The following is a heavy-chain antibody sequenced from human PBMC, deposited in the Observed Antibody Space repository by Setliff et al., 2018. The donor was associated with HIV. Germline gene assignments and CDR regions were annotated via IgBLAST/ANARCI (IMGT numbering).Heavy chain of an antibody. V-gene: IGHV4-39*01. J-gene: IGHJ4*02. CDR3: ARALGYCSTTSCYAEYFDY. Sequence: SETLSLTCTVSGGSISTNDYFWVWIRQPPGKGLEWIGTISYSGSTYYNPSLKSRVTLSVDTSNNQFSLKLSSATAADTAVYYCARALGYCSTTSCYAEYFDYWGQGTLVTVSS. D-gene: IGHD2-2*01. CDR2: ISYSGST. CDR1: GGSISTNDYF.